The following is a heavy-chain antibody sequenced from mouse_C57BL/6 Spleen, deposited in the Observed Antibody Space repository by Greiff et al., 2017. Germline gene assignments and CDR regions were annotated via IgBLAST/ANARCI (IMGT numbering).Heavy chain of an antibody. CDR3: ARSRGSGYVDY. D-gene: IGHD3-2*02. CDR2: IYPGSGNT. Sequence: QVQLQQSGPELVKPGASVKISCKASGYSFTSYYIHWVKQRPGQGLEWIGWIYPGSGNTKYNEKFKGKATLTADTSSSTAYMQLSSLTSEDSAVYYCARSRGSGYVDYWGQGTTLTVSS. CDR1: GYSFTSYY. V-gene: IGHV1-66*01. J-gene: IGHJ2*01.